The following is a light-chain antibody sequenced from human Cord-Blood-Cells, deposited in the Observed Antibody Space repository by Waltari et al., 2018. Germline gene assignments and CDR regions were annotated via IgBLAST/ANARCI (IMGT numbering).Light chain of an antibody. CDR1: QSVSSN. CDR2: GAS. J-gene: IGKJ4*01. V-gene: IGKV3-15*01. CDR3: QQYNNWPLLT. Sequence: EIVMTQSPATLSVSPGERAPLSCRASQSVSSNLAWYQQKPGQAPRLLIYGASTSATGIPARFSCSGSGTEFTLTISSLQSEDFAVYYCQQYNNWPLLTFGGGTKVEIK.